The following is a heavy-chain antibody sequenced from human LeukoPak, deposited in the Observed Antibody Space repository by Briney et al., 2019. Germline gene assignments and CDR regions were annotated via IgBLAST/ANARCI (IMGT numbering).Heavy chain of an antibody. CDR3: ARDHNDFWSGYSDY. Sequence: SQTLSLTCTVSGGSISSGGYYWSWIRQPPGKGLEWIGYIYHSGSTYYNPSLKSRVTISVDRSKNQFSLKLSSVTAADTAVYYCARDHNDFWSGYSDYWGQGTLVTVSS. J-gene: IGHJ4*02. CDR1: GGSISSGGYY. V-gene: IGHV4-30-2*01. CDR2: IYHSGST. D-gene: IGHD3-3*01.